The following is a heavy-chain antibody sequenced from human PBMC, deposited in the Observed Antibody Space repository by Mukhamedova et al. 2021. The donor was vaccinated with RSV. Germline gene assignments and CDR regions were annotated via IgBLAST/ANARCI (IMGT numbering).Heavy chain of an antibody. D-gene: IGHD3-22*01. Sequence: SISSTFIYVYYGDSVKGRFTISRDSANTSIYLQMNSLRVEDTALYYCARALDYEDFSGYYLDSWGQGTLVTVSP. CDR2: ISSTFIYV. J-gene: IGHJ4*02. CDR3: ARALDYEDFSGYYLDS. V-gene: IGHV3-21*01.